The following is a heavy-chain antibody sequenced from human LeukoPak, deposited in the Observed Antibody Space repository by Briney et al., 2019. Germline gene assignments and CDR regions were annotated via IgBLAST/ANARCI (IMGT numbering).Heavy chain of an antibody. V-gene: IGHV3-30*18. CDR3: AKDRGLYDSSGYYPDY. Sequence: GGSLRLSCSASGFTFDDYGMHWVRQAPGKGLEWVAVISYDGSNKYYADSVKGRFTISRDNSKSTLYLQMNSLRAEDTAVYYCAKDRGLYDSSGYYPDYWGQGTLVTVSS. CDR1: GFTFDDYG. CDR2: ISYDGSNK. D-gene: IGHD3-22*01. J-gene: IGHJ4*02.